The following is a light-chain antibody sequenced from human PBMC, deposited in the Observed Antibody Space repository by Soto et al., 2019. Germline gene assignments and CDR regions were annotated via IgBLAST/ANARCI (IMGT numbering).Light chain of an antibody. J-gene: IGKJ1*01. V-gene: IGKV1-5*03. Sequence: IQMTQSPATLSGSVGDRVTITCRASHTISSWLAWYQQKPGKAPKLLIYKASTLKSGVPSRFSGSGSGTEFTLTISSLQPDDFATYYCQHYNSYSDAFGQGTKVDIK. CDR3: QHYNSYSDA. CDR2: KAS. CDR1: HTISSW.